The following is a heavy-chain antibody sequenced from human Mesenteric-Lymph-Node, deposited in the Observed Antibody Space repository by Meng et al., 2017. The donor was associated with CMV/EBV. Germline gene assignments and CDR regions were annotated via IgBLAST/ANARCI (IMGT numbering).Heavy chain of an antibody. CDR2: INPYRGGT. CDR3: ARGVGDY. J-gene: IGHJ4*02. V-gene: IGHV1-2*02. Sequence: ASVKVSCKTSGYTFTGYYIHWVRQAPGQGLEWMGWINPYRGGTNYAQRFQGRVTVTGDTSISTDYLELSSLKSDDTAVYYCARGVGDYWGQGTLVTVSS. CDR1: GYTFTGYY.